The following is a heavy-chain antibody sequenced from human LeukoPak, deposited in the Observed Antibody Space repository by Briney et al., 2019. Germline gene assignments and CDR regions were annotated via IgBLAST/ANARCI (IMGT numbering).Heavy chain of an antibody. CDR1: GGSISSYY. V-gene: IGHV4-4*07. Sequence: PSETLSLICTVSGGSISSYYWSWIPQRAGKGLEWIGRIYTSGSTNYNPFLKSRVTMSVDTSKNQFSLKRSSVTASNKPMYFCARAHWPYYYDSSDAFDIWGQGTMVTVSS. J-gene: IGHJ3*02. CDR3: ARAHWPYYYDSSDAFDI. CDR2: IYTSGST. D-gene: IGHD3-22*01.